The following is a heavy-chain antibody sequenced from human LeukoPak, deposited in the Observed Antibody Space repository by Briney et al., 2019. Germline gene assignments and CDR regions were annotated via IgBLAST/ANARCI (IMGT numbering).Heavy chain of an antibody. CDR2: IIPMYDIT. Sequence: SVKVSCTSSGGNFNIYVLNWMRQAPGQGLEWMGGIIPMYDITNYARKFQGRVTITADKSTSTVYMELSSLRSEDTAVYYCARHTTGYNSPRDSFNIWGQGTMVTVSS. CDR1: GGNFNIYV. V-gene: IGHV1-69*10. J-gene: IGHJ3*02. CDR3: ARHTTGYNSPRDSFNI. D-gene: IGHD1-1*01.